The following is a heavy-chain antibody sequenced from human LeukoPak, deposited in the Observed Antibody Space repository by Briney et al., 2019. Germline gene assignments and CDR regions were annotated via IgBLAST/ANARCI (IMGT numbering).Heavy chain of an antibody. CDR1: GYSISSGYY. J-gene: IGHJ1*01. Sequence: SETLSLTCTVSGYSISSGYYWGWIRQPPGKGLEWIGSIYHSGSTYYNPSLKSRVTISVDTSKNQFSLKLCSVTAADTAVYYCASFSDYYDSSGPLFQHWGQGTLVTVSS. CDR2: IYHSGST. CDR3: ASFSDYYDSSGPLFQH. V-gene: IGHV4-38-2*02. D-gene: IGHD3-22*01.